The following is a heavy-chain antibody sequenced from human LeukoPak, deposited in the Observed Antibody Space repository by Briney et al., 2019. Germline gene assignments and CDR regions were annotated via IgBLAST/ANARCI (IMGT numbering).Heavy chain of an antibody. V-gene: IGHV3-21*01. CDR2: ISSSSSYI. J-gene: IGHJ4*02. CDR1: GFTFSSYS. D-gene: IGHD6-19*01. Sequence: GGSLRLSCAASGFTFSSYSMNWVRQAPGKGLEWVSSISSSSSYIYYADSVKGRFTISRDNAKNSLYLQVNSLRAEDTAVYYCAREEQWLVPGPFDYWGQGTLVTVSS. CDR3: AREEQWLVPGPFDY.